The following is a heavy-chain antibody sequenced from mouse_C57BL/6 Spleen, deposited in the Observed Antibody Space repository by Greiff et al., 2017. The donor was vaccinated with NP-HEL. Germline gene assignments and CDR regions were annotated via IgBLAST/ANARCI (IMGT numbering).Heavy chain of an antibody. CDR2: IYPGDGDT. J-gene: IGHJ2*01. CDR3: ARSRGVRGYFDY. CDR1: GYAFSSSW. V-gene: IGHV1-82*01. Sequence: VQLQQSGPELVKPGASVKISCKASGYAFSSSWMNWVKQRPGKGLEWIGRIYPGDGDTNYNGKFKGKATLTADKSSSTAYMQLSSLTSEDSAVYFCARSRGVRGYFDYWGQGTTLTVSS. D-gene: IGHD2-2*01.